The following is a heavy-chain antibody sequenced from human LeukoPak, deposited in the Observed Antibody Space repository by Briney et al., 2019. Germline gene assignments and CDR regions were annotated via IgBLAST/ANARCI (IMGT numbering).Heavy chain of an antibody. J-gene: IGHJ4*02. CDR3: ARAGREDAYEIGVFHFDF. Sequence: GGSLRLSCAASGFTFSNYWMNWVRQAPGKGLEWVANIKQDGSKKHYVDSVKGRFTISRDNAKNSLYLQMNSLRAEDTAVYYCARAGREDAYEIGVFHFDFWGQGTLVPVSS. CDR2: IKQDGSKK. V-gene: IGHV3-7*01. D-gene: IGHD5-24*01. CDR1: GFTFSNYW.